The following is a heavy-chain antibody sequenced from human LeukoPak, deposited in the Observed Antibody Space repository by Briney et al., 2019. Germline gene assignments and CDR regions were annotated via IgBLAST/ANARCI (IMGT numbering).Heavy chain of an antibody. CDR2: IYSCGST. Sequence: GGSLRLSCAASGFTVSSNYMSWVRQAPGKGLEWVSVIYSCGSTYYADSVKGRFTISRDNSKNTLYLQMKSLRAEDTAVYNCARRAPYCGGDCYHWYFDLWGRGTLVTVSS. J-gene: IGHJ2*01. V-gene: IGHV3-66*01. CDR1: GFTVSSNY. D-gene: IGHD2-21*02. CDR3: ARRAPYCGGDCYHWYFDL.